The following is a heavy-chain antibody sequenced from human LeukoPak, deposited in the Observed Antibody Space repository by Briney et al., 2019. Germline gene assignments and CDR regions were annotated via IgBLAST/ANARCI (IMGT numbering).Heavy chain of an antibody. Sequence: SGPTLVNPTQTLTLTCTFSGFSLSTSGVGVGWIRQPPGKALEWLALIYWDDDKRYSPSLKSRLTITKDTSKNQVVLTMTNMDPVDTATYYCAHSGGPFLKTWIQLWRTFLFGYWGQGTLVTVSS. V-gene: IGHV2-5*02. CDR3: AHSGGPFLKTWIQLWRTFLFGY. D-gene: IGHD5-18*01. CDR1: GFSLSTSGVG. CDR2: IYWDDDK. J-gene: IGHJ4*02.